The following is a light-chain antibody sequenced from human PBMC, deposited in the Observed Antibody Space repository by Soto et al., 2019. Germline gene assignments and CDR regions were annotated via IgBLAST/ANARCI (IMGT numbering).Light chain of an antibody. Sequence: DIVMTQSPDSLAVSLGERATINYKSSQSILYSSNNKNYLTWYQQKPGQPPKLLIYWASTRESGVPDRFSGSGSGTDFTLTISSLQAEDVAVYYCQQYHSTPQTFGQGTKLEIK. CDR3: QQYHSTPQT. CDR2: WAS. CDR1: QSILYSSNNKNY. J-gene: IGKJ2*01. V-gene: IGKV4-1*01.